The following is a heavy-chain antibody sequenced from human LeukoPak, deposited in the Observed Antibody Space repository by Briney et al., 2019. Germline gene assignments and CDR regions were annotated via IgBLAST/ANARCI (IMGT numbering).Heavy chain of an antibody. D-gene: IGHD3-10*01. J-gene: IGHJ4*02. CDR1: GGSISSSSSY. V-gene: IGHV4-39*01. Sequence: PSETLSLTCTASGGSISSSSSYWGWIRQPPGKGLKWIGSMSSGGSTYYNPSLKSRVTTSVDTSKNQFSLKLSSVAAADTAVYYCARRVPGFFFDYWGQGSLVTVSS. CDR3: ARRVPGFFFDY. CDR2: MSSGGST.